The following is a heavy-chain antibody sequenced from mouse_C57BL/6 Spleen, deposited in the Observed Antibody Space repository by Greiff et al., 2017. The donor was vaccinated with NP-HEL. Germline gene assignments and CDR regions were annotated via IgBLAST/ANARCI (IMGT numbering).Heavy chain of an antibody. CDR3: ARRGVTYYFDY. V-gene: IGHV1-61*01. CDR1: GYTFTSYW. D-gene: IGHD2-5*01. CDR2: IYPSDSET. J-gene: IGHJ2*01. Sequence: QVQLQQSGAELVRPGSSVKLSCKASGYTFTSYWMDWVKQRPGQGLEWIGNIYPSDSETHYNQKFKDKATLTVDKSSSTAYMQLSSLTSEDSAVYYCARRGVTYYFDYWGQGTTLTVSS.